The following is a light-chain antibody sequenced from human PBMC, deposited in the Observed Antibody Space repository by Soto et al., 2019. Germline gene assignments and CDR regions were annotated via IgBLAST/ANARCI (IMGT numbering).Light chain of an antibody. J-gene: IGKJ1*01. V-gene: IGKV1-5*03. CDR2: KAS. CDR1: QSISSW. CDR3: QQYNSYST. Sequence: DIQITQSPSTRSASVGDRVPITCRASQSISSWLAWYQQKPGKAPKLLIYKASSLESGVPSRFSGSGSGTEFTLTISSLQPDDFATYYCQQYNSYSTCGQGTKVDIK.